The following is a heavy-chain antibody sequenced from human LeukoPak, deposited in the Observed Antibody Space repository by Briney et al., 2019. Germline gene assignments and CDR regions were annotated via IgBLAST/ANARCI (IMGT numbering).Heavy chain of an antibody. V-gene: IGHV4-4*02. Sequence: SGTLSLTCAVSGVSISISRWWSWVRQPPGKGLEWIGEISHSGSTNYNPSLKSRVTISVYTSKNQISLKMSSVTAADTAVYYCARVPPLLYKSQFDPWGLGTLVTVSS. J-gene: IGHJ5*02. D-gene: IGHD2/OR15-2a*01. CDR1: GVSISISRW. CDR3: ARVPPLLYKSQFDP. CDR2: ISHSGST.